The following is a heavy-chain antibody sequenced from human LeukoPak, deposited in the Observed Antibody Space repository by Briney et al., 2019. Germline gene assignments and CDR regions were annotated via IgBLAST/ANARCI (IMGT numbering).Heavy chain of an antibody. CDR1: GYSFTSYW. J-gene: IGHJ4*02. CDR3: AIYSSGWYRVY. CDR2: IDPSDSYT. Sequence: GVSLKIYCQGSGYSFTSYWISWVRQMPGKGLGWMGRIDPSDSYTNYSPSFQGHVTISSDKSISTAYLQWSSLKASDTAMYYCAIYSSGWYRVYWGQGTLVTVSS. V-gene: IGHV5-10-1*01. D-gene: IGHD6-19*01.